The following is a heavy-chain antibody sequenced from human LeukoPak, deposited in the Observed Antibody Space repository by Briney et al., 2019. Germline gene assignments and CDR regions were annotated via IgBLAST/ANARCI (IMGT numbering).Heavy chain of an antibody. CDR2: INPSSGST. CDR1: GYTFTGYY. J-gene: IGHJ6*03. CDR3: ARGPRITMIRGGQWYYYMDV. V-gene: IGHV1-46*01. Sequence: ASVKVSCKASGYTFTGYYMHGVRQAPGQGLEWMGIINPSSGSTNYAQKFQGRVTMTRDTSTSTVYMELSSLRSEDTAVYYCARGPRITMIRGGQWYYYMDVWGKGTTVTI. D-gene: IGHD3-10*01.